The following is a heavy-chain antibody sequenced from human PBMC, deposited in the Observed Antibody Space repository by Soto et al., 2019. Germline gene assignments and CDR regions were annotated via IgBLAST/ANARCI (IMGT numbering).Heavy chain of an antibody. D-gene: IGHD1-26*01. CDR1: GYTFTGHY. CDR3: GRGRSGQIVVFY. V-gene: IGHV1-2*02. J-gene: IGHJ4*02. Sequence: ASVKVSCTASGYTFTGHYIHWVRQAPEQGPEWMGEIGPETGATRYAQKFQGRVTMTRDMSITTVYMELNNLSPDDTAVYYCGRGRSGQIVVFYWGQGTPVTVSS. CDR2: IGPETGAT.